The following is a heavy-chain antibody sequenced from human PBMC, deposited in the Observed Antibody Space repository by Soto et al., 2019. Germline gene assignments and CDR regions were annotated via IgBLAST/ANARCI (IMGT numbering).Heavy chain of an antibody. CDR3: ALTYYYDSSGYYFGY. CDR2: IYHSGST. CDR1: GGSISSSNW. V-gene: IGHV4-4*02. Sequence: SETLSLTCAVSGGSISSSNWWSWVRQPPGKGLEWIGEIYHSGSTNYNPSLKSRVTISVDKSKNQFSLKLSSVTAADTAVYYCALTYYYDSSGYYFGYWGQGTLVTVSS. D-gene: IGHD3-22*01. J-gene: IGHJ4*02.